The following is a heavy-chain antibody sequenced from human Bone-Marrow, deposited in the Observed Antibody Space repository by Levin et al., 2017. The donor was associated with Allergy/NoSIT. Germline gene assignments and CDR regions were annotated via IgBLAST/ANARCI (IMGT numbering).Heavy chain of an antibody. V-gene: IGHV3-9*01. Sequence: PGESLKISCATSGFTFEDYAMHWVRQAPGKGLEWVSGISWKGGKIVYADSVKGRFTISRDNAKNSLYLQMNSLRVEDTAFYYCGASVVVAAAVDYWGQGTLVTVSS. D-gene: IGHD2-15*01. CDR1: GFTFEDYA. J-gene: IGHJ4*02. CDR2: ISWKGGKI. CDR3: GASVVVAAAVDY.